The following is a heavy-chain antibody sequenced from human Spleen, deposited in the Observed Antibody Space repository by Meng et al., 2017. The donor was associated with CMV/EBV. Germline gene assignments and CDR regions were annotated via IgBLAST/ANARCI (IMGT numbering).Heavy chain of an antibody. J-gene: IGHJ5*02. CDR1: GYFFSDHF. Sequence: ASVKVSCKTSGYFFSDHFIHWVRQAPGQGPEWMGWIKPNSGDTNYAQKFQGRVTMTRDTSITTVYMDLHRLTSDDTAVYYCARGVGSVDPRFDPWGQGTLVTVSS. V-gene: IGHV1-2*02. D-gene: IGHD1-26*01. CDR2: IKPNSGDT. CDR3: ARGVGSVDPRFDP.